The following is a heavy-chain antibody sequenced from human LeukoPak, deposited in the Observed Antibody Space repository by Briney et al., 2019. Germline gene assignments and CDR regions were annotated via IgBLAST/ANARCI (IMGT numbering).Heavy chain of an antibody. J-gene: IGHJ4*02. Sequence: GGSLRLSCEAPGFTFGNYWMSWVRQTPQKGLEWVANIKQDGSETYYVDSVKGRFTISRDNAKNSLYLQMNSLRVEDTAVYYCARDKGDYHTSASLFIFGGQGTLVTVSS. CDR3: ARDKGDYHTSASLFIF. V-gene: IGHV3-7*03. CDR1: GFTFGNYW. D-gene: IGHD3-22*01. CDR2: IKQDGSET.